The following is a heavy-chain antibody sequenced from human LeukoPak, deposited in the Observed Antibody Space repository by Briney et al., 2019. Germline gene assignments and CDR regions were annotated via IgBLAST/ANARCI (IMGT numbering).Heavy chain of an antibody. D-gene: IGHD5-18*01. CDR2: IYDSWNT. Sequence: PSETLSLTCIVSSGSINNHYWSWIRQPPGKGLEWIGYIYDSWNTNYNPSLQSRVTISMDASRNQFSLNLTSVTAADTAVYYCAREQIGYGLDYWGQGTLVTVSS. J-gene: IGHJ4*02. CDR3: AREQIGYGLDY. CDR1: SGSINNHY. V-gene: IGHV4-59*11.